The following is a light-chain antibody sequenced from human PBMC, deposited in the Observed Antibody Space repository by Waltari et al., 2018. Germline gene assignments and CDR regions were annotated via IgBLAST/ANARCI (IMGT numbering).Light chain of an antibody. J-gene: IGKJ2*01. V-gene: IGKV1-5*03. Sequence: DIQMTQSPSTLSASVGDRVTITCRASQSISSWLAWYQQKPGKAPKLLIYKASSLESGVPSRFSGSGSGTEFTLTISSLQPDDIATYYCQQYNSYPSYTFGQGTNLETK. CDR3: QQYNSYPSYT. CDR1: QSISSW. CDR2: KAS.